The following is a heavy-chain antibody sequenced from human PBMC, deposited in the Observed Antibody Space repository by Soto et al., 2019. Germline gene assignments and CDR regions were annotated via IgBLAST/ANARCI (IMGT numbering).Heavy chain of an antibody. Sequence: QVQLVQSGAEVKKPGSSVKVSCKASGGAFSTYAITWVRQAPGQGLEWMGGLIPIFRSPTYAQRFQGRLTITSDESSTTADMELSSLTSEDTAMYYCARGKEMAIISSNCFDPWGQGTLVTVSS. CDR3: ARGKEMAIISSNCFDP. CDR1: GGAFSTYA. D-gene: IGHD2-21*01. CDR2: LIPIFRSP. J-gene: IGHJ5*02. V-gene: IGHV1-69*01.